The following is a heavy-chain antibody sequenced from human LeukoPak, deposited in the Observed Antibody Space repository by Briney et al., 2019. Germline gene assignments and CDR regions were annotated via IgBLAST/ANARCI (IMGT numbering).Heavy chain of an antibody. CDR1: GFSFSSYE. Sequence: GGSLRLSCAASGFSFSSYEMNWVRQTPGKGLEWVSHISSSSSTVYYADSVRGRFTISRDNAKNSLFLQMNSLRAEDTAIYYCAREDSSGWYTRWFDPWGQGTLVTVSS. CDR2: ISSSSSTV. J-gene: IGHJ5*02. CDR3: AREDSSGWYTRWFDP. D-gene: IGHD6-19*01. V-gene: IGHV3-48*03.